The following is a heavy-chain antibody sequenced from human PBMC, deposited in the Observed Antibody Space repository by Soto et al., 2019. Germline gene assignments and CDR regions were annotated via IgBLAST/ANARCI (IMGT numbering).Heavy chain of an antibody. D-gene: IGHD1-26*01. Sequence: SVKVSCKASGFTFTSSAVQWVRQARGQRLEWIGWIVVGSGNTNYEKKFQERVTITRDMSTSTAYMELSSLRSEDTAVYYCAATLYSRIPGGEYYYSGMDVWGQ. CDR1: GFTFTSSA. J-gene: IGHJ6*02. CDR3: AATLYSRIPGGEYYYSGMDV. CDR2: IVVGSGNT. V-gene: IGHV1-58*01.